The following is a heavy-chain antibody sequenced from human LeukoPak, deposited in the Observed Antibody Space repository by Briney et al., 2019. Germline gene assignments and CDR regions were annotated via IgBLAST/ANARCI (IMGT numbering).Heavy chain of an antibody. CDR3: ARGFERYYDSSGQPPLIDY. D-gene: IGHD3-22*01. J-gene: IGHJ4*02. CDR2: ISSSGSTI. Sequence: HTGGSLRLSCAASGFIFDDYTMHWVRQAPGKGLEWVSYISSSGSTIYYADSVKGRFTISRDNAKNSLYLQMNSLRAEDTAVYYCARGFERYYDSSGQPPLIDYWGQGTLVTVSS. V-gene: IGHV3-48*04. CDR1: GFIFDDYT.